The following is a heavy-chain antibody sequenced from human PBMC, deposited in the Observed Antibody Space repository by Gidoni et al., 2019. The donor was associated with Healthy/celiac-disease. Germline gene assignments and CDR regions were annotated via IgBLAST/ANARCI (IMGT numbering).Heavy chain of an antibody. V-gene: IGHV3-21*01. CDR3: AQWELPRY. CDR2: ISSSSSYI. D-gene: IGHD1-26*01. CDR1: GCTFSSYS. Sequence: VQLVESGGGLVKPGGSLRLSCASSGCTFSSYSMNWVRQAPGKGLEWVSSISSSSSYIYYADSVQGRFTISRDNAKNSLYLQMNSLRAEDTAVYYCAQWELPRYWGQGTLVTVSS. J-gene: IGHJ4*02.